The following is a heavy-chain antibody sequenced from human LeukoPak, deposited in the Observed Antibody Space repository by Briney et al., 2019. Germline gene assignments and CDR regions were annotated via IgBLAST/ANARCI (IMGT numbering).Heavy chain of an antibody. CDR2: IKQDGSEK. CDR3: AREVTPYY. V-gene: IGHV3-7*01. Sequence: GGSLRLSCVASGFTFSDYYMTWVRQPPGKGLEWAANIKQDGSEKYYVDSVKGRFTISRDNAKNSLFLQMSSLRAEDTAVYYCAREVTPYYWGQGTLVTVSS. D-gene: IGHD4-23*01. J-gene: IGHJ4*02. CDR1: GFTFSDYY.